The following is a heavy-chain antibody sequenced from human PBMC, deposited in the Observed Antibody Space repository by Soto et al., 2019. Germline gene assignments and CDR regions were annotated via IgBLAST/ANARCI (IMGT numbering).Heavy chain of an antibody. CDR1: GGSISSGDYY. CDR2: IYYSGST. J-gene: IGHJ6*03. CDR3: ARGRAPYNWNYAWAYYYMDV. Sequence: PSETLSLTXTVSGGSISSGDYYWSCIRQPPGKGLEWIGYIYYSGSTYYNPSLKSRVTISVDTSKNQFSLQLNSVTPEDTAAYYCARGRAPYNWNYAWAYYYMDVWGKGTTVTVSS. V-gene: IGHV4-30-4*01. D-gene: IGHD1-7*01.